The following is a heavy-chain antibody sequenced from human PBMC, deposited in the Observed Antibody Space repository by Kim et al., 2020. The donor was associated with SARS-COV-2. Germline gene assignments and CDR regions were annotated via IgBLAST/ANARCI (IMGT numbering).Heavy chain of an antibody. J-gene: IGHJ4*02. V-gene: IGHV3-74*01. D-gene: IGHD3-16*02. Sequence: VKRRFTITRDKAKNTLYMQMNSLRAEDTAVYYCARGHLGELSSNAYWGQGTLVTVSS. CDR3: ARGHLGELSSNAY.